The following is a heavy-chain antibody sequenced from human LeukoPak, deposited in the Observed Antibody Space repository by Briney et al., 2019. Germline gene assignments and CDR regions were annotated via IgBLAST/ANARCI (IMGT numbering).Heavy chain of an antibody. Sequence: PSETLSLTCTVSGGSISSYYWSWIRQPAGKGLEWIGRIYTSGSTNYNPSLKSRVTMSVDTSKNQFSLKLSSVTPADTAVYYCARDLYDILTGYYHDAFDIWGQGTMVTVSS. J-gene: IGHJ3*02. CDR3: ARDLYDILTGYYHDAFDI. V-gene: IGHV4-4*07. CDR1: GGSISSYY. CDR2: IYTSGST. D-gene: IGHD3-9*01.